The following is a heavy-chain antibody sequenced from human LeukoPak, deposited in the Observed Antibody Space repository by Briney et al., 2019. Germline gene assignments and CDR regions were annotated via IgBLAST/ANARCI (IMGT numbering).Heavy chain of an antibody. CDR2: FSGSGGST. V-gene: IGHV3-23*01. Sequence: GGSLRLSCAASGFTFSSFAMSWVRQAPGKGLEWVSTFSGSGGSTYYADSVKGRFSISRDNSKKTLYLQMNSLRAEDTAAYYCARSGLNRFDYWGQGTLVSISS. CDR1: GFTFSSFA. D-gene: IGHD2-15*01. CDR3: ARSGLNRFDY. J-gene: IGHJ4*02.